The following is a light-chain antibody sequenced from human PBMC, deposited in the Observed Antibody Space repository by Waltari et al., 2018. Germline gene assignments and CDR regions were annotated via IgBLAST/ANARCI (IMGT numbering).Light chain of an antibody. CDR3: QQRYSIPIS. V-gene: IGKV1-39*01. CDR2: ATS. J-gene: IGKJ3*01. Sequence: DIQMTQSPSSLSASVGDRVTITCWASQSISNFLNWYQQKPGKAPKLLISATSTLQTGVPSRFSGSGSGTDFSLNISSLQPEDFATYYCQQRYSIPISFGPGTEVEIK. CDR1: QSISNF.